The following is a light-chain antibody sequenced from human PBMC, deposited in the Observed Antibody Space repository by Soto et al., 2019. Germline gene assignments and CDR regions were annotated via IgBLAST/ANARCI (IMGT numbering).Light chain of an antibody. Sequence: QSALTQPRSVSGSPGQSVTISCTGTSSDVGGYNFVSWYQQHPGKAPKLMIYDVSKRPSGVPDRFSGSKSGNTASLPISGLQAEDEADYYCCSYAGSYTWLFGGGTKLTVL. V-gene: IGLV2-11*01. J-gene: IGLJ3*02. CDR1: SSDVGGYNF. CDR2: DVS. CDR3: CSYAGSYTWL.